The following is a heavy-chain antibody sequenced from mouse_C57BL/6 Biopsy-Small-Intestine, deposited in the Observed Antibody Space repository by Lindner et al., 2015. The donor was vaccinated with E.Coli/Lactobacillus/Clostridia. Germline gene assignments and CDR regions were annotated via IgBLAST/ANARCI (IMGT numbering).Heavy chain of an antibody. CDR3: ALTGTEGLDY. CDR1: GYSFTDYN. CDR2: INPDYGTT. V-gene: IGHV1-39*01. D-gene: IGHD4-1*01. Sequence: VQLQESGPELVKPGASVKISCKASGYSFTDYNMNWVKQSNGKSLEWIGVINPDYGTTSYNQKFKGKATLTVDQSSSAAYMQLNSLTSEDSAVYYCALTGTEGLDYWGQGTTLTASS. J-gene: IGHJ2*01.